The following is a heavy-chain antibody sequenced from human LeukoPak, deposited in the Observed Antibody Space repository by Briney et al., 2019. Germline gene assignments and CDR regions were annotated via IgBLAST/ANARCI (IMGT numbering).Heavy chain of an antibody. CDR3: ARHIDYGGNSDY. Sequence: RGESLKISCKGSGYSFASYWVGWVRQMPGKGLERMGIIYPGDSDTRYSPSFQGHVTISADKSISTAYLQWSSLKASDTAMYYCARHIDYGGNSDYWGQGTLVTVSS. CDR1: GYSFASYW. D-gene: IGHD4-23*01. J-gene: IGHJ4*02. CDR2: IYPGDSDT. V-gene: IGHV5-51*01.